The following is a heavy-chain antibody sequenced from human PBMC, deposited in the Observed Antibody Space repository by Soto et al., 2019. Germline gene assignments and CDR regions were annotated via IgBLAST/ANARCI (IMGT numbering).Heavy chain of an antibody. CDR1: GFTFSSYG. CDR3: ARDQAPIYGDYAWDHYYDGMDV. Sequence: QVQLVESGGGVVQPGRSLRLSCAASGFTFSSYGMHWVRQAPGKGLEWVAVIWYDGSNKYYADSVKGRFTISRDNSKNTLYLQMNSVRAEDTAVYYCARDQAPIYGDYAWDHYYDGMDVWGQGTTVTVPS. CDR2: IWYDGSNK. V-gene: IGHV3-33*01. D-gene: IGHD4-17*01. J-gene: IGHJ6*02.